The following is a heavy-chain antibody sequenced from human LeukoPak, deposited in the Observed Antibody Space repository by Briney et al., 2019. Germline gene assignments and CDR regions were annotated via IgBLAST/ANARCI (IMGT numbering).Heavy chain of an antibody. D-gene: IGHD6-25*01. Sequence: GRSLRLSCAASGFIFDDYAMHWVRQAPGKGLEWVSGVNWNSGSIGYADSVKGRSTISRDNAKNSLYLQMNSLTAEDTALYYCAKDKISGWESGGGVFDPWGQGTLVTVSS. CDR2: VNWNSGSI. J-gene: IGHJ5*02. V-gene: IGHV3-9*01. CDR3: AKDKISGWESGGGVFDP. CDR1: GFIFDDYA.